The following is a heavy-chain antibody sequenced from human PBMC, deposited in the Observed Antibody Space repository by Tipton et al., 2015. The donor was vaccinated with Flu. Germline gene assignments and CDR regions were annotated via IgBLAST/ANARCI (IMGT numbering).Heavy chain of an antibody. CDR1: GGSIGSFY. J-gene: IGHJ4*02. CDR2: IYNNAYT. D-gene: IGHD2-2*01. V-gene: IGHV4-59*12. CDR3: ARDPSLGMPDYFDH. Sequence: GLVKPSETLSLTCTVSGGSIGSFYWNWVRQPPGKGLEWIGYIYNNAYTKYNPSLKSRVTISVDTSKKQFSLQLRSVTAADTAVYYCARDPSLGMPDYFDHWGQGTLVTASS.